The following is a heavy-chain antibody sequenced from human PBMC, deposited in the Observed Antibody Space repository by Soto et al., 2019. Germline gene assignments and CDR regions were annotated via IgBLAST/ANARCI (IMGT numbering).Heavy chain of an antibody. D-gene: IGHD2-21*02. J-gene: IGHJ4*02. CDR3: ARQRTTVVTQAYFDN. CDR2: IYYSGRT. V-gene: IGHV4-39*01. CDR1: GESISSSSYY. Sequence: ETLSLTCIVSGESISSSSYYWGWIRQPPGKGLEWIGSIYYSGRTYYNPSFKSRVTISIDTSKNQFSLKLSSVTATDTAVYYCARQRTTVVTQAYFDNWGQGALVTVSS.